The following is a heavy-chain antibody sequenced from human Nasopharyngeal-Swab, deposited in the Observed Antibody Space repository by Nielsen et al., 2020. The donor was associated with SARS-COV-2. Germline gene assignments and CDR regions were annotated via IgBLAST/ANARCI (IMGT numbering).Heavy chain of an antibody. CDR3: AGAYGSGSYFAFDL. J-gene: IGHJ3*01. CDR2: IKQDGSEK. CDR1: GFTFSTYW. V-gene: IGHV3-7*01. Sequence: GESLKISCAASGFTFSTYWMSWVRQAPGKGLEWVANIKQDGSEKYYVDSVKGRFTISRDNAKNSLYLQMNSLRAEDTAVYYCAGAYGSGSYFAFDLWGQGTMVTVSS. D-gene: IGHD3-10*01.